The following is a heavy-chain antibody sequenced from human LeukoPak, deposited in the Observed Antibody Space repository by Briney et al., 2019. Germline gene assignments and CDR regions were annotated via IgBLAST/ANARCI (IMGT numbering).Heavy chain of an antibody. D-gene: IGHD2-15*01. J-gene: IGHJ3*02. CDR3: AREDCSGGSCYSLSLTPVFHVFDI. Sequence: ASVKVSCKASGYTFTSYGISWVRQAPGQGLEWMGWISAYNGNTNYAPKLQGRVTMTTDTSTSTAYMELRSLRSHDTAVYYCAREDCSGGSCYSLSLTPVFHVFDIWGQGTMVTVSS. CDR2: ISAYNGNT. V-gene: IGHV1-18*01. CDR1: GYTFTSYG.